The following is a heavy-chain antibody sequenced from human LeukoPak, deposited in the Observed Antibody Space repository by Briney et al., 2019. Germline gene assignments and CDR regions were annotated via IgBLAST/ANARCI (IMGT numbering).Heavy chain of an antibody. D-gene: IGHD3-10*01. V-gene: IGHV1-2*02. CDR2: INPNTGGT. Sequence: ASVKVSCKASGYTFTGFYMHWVRRAPGQGLEWRGWINPNTGGTKYAQKLQGRVTMTRDTSITTAYMELSRLTSDDTAVYYCASLGDFFGSGSYAPFDYWGQGSLVTVSS. J-gene: IGHJ4*02. CDR3: ASLGDFFGSGSYAPFDY. CDR1: GYTFTGFY.